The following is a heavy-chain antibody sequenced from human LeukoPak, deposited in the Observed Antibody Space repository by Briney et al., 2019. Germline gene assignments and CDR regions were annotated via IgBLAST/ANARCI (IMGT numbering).Heavy chain of an antibody. D-gene: IGHD3-10*01. CDR3: ARDAMVRGVMQNYFDY. V-gene: IGHV1-46*01. J-gene: IGHJ4*02. Sequence: ASVKVSCKASGYTFTSYYMHWVRQAPGQGLEWMGIINPSGGSTSYAQKFQGRVTMTRDTSTSTVYMELSSLRSEDTAVYYCARDAMVRGVMQNYFDYWGQGTLVTVSS. CDR1: GYTFTSYY. CDR2: INPSGGST.